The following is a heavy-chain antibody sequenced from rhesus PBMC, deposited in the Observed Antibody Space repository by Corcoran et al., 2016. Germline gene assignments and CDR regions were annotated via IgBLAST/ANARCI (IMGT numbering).Heavy chain of an antibody. CDR3: ARARPYSSSHFDY. CDR2: IYGRSGST. J-gene: IGHJ4*01. Sequence: QVQLQESGPGLVKPSATLSLTCAVSGGSISSNYWSWIRQPPGKGLGWIGRIYGRSGSTSDNPSRASRVTISPDTSKNQFSRKLSSVTAADTAVYYCARARPYSSSHFDYWGQGVLVTVSS. CDR1: GGSISSNY. D-gene: IGHD6-43*01. V-gene: IGHV4-147*01.